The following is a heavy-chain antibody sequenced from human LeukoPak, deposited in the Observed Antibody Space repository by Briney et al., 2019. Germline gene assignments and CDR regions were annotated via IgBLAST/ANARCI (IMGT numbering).Heavy chain of an antibody. J-gene: IGHJ5*02. D-gene: IGHD6-19*01. CDR3: SRHEHKAVAGDT. V-gene: IGHV4-39*01. CDR1: GGSISSSSYY. CDR2: IYYSGKT. Sequence: SETLSLTCTVSGGSISSSSYYWGWIRQPPEKGLEWIGTIYYSGKTFYNPSLKSRVTISIDTSKNQFSLNLNSVTAADTSLYYCSRHEHKAVAGDTWGQGILVTVSS.